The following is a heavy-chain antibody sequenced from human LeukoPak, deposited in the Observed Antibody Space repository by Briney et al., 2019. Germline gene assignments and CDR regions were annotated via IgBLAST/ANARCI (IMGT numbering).Heavy chain of an antibody. V-gene: IGHV3-9*01. CDR1: GFTFDDYA. D-gene: IGHD3-9*01. Sequence: PGGSLRLSCAASGFTFDDYAMHWVRQAPGKGLEWVSGISWNSGSIGYADSMKGRFTISRDNAKNSLYLQMNSLRAEDTALYYCAKDPRYDILTGFIYYFDYWGQGTLVTVSS. CDR3: AKDPRYDILTGFIYYFDY. CDR2: ISWNSGSI. J-gene: IGHJ4*02.